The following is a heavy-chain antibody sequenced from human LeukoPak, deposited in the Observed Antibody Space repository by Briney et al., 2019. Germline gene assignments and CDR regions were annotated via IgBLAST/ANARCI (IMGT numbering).Heavy chain of an antibody. CDR3: ARDLYDSSESAFDI. J-gene: IGHJ3*02. Sequence: GGSLRLSCAASGFTFSNYAMHWVRQAPGKGLEWVAVISYDGSNKYYADSVKGRFTISRDNSKNTLYLQMDSLRAEDTAVYYCARDLYDSSESAFDIWGQGTMVTVSS. V-gene: IGHV3-30-3*01. CDR1: GFTFSNYA. D-gene: IGHD3-22*01. CDR2: ISYDGSNK.